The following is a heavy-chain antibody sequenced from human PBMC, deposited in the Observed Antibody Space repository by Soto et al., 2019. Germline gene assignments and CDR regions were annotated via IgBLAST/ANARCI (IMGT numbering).Heavy chain of an antibody. CDR3: ARHSGAAGDGTD. J-gene: IGHJ1*01. CDR2: IYPGDSDN. CDR1: DYSFNTYW. Sequence: PGESLKISCKGSDYSFNTYWIAWVRQMPGKGLEWTGIIYPGDSDNRYSPSFQGQVTISADKSISTAHLQWSSLKASDTAMYYCARHSGAAGDGTDWGQGTLVTVSS. V-gene: IGHV5-51*01. D-gene: IGHD6-13*01.